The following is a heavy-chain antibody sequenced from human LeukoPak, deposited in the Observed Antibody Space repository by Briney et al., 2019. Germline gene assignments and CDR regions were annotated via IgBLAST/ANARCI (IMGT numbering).Heavy chain of an antibody. J-gene: IGHJ4*02. CDR2: ISWNSGSI. Sequence: GGSLRLSCAASGFTFSSYWMSWVRQAPGKGLEWVSGISWNSGSIGYADSVKGRSTISRDNAKNSLYLQMNSLKAEDTALYYCAKDMYYGSGAFDYWGQGTLVTVSS. CDR3: AKDMYYGSGAFDY. V-gene: IGHV3-9*01. CDR1: GFTFSSYW. D-gene: IGHD3-10*01.